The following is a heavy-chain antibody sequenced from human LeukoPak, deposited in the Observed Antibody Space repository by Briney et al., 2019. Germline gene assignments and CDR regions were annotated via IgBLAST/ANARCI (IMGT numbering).Heavy chain of an antibody. J-gene: IGHJ3*02. CDR1: GYTFTSHG. D-gene: IGHD3-22*01. CDR2: ISTYNGNT. CDR3: ARLNYYDSSAGTGYDAFDI. Sequence: SVKVSCKASGYTFTSHGISWVRQAPGQGLEWMGWISTYNGNTNYAQKLQGRVSMTTDTSTSTAYMELSSLRSEDTAVYHCARLNYYDSSAGTGYDAFDIWGQGTMVTVSS. V-gene: IGHV1-18*01.